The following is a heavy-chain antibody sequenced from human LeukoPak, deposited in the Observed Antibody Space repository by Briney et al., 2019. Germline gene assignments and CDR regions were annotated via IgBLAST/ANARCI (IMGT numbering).Heavy chain of an antibody. CDR3: ARGSHLRHIVGATASSFGY. CDR2: MNPNSGNT. CDR1: GYTFTSYD. D-gene: IGHD1-26*01. J-gene: IGHJ4*02. Sequence: WASVKVSCKASGYTFTSYDINWVRQATGQGLEWMGWMNPNSGNTGYAQKFQGRVTMTRNTSISTAYMELSSLRSEDTAVYYCARGSHLRHIVGATASSFGYWGQGTLVTVSS. V-gene: IGHV1-8*01.